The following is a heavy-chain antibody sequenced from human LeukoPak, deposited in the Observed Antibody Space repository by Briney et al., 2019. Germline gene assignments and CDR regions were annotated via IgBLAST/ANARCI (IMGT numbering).Heavy chain of an antibody. Sequence: SETLSLTCTVSGGSISSYYWSWIRQPPGTGLEWIGYIYYSGSTNYNPSLKSRVTISVGTSKNQFSLKLSSVTAADTAVYYCARSNLGYCSSTSCYTFDYWGQGTLVTVSS. J-gene: IGHJ4*02. V-gene: IGHV4-59*01. D-gene: IGHD2-2*02. CDR1: GGSISSYY. CDR3: ARSNLGYCSSTSCYTFDY. CDR2: IYYSGST.